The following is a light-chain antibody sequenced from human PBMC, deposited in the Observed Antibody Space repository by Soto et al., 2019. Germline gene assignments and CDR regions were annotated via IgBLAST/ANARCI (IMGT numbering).Light chain of an antibody. V-gene: IGKV1-5*01. CDR1: QTISSW. Sequence: DIQMTQSPSTLSGSVGDRVTITCRASQTISSWLAWYQQKPGKAPKLLIYAPSNFQSGVPSRFSGSGSGTHFTLTISSLQPEDFATYYCQQLHGYPITFGQGKRLEIK. J-gene: IGKJ5*01. CDR2: APS. CDR3: QQLHGYPIT.